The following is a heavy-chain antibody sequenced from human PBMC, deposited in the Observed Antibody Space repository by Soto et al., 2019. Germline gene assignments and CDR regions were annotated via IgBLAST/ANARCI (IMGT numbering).Heavy chain of an antibody. CDR2: ISYDGSNK. D-gene: IGHD2-15*01. CDR3: ARDTIVVVVAAADYYYYGMDV. Sequence: GGSLRLSCAASGFTFSSYAMHWVRQAPGKGLEWVAVISYDGSNKYYADSVKGRFTISRDNSKNTLYLQMNSLRAEDTAVYYCARDTIVVVVAAADYYYYGMDVWGQGTTVTVSS. V-gene: IGHV3-30-3*01. J-gene: IGHJ6*02. CDR1: GFTFSSYA.